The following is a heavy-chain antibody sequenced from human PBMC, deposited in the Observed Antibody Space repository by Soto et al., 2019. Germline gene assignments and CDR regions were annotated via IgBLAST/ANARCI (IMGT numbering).Heavy chain of an antibody. CDR2: IYAGDSDP. D-gene: IGHD6-19*01. J-gene: IGHJ4*02. CDR3: ARQHPLDSSAWYN. V-gene: IGHV5-51*01. CDR1: GYSFSDYW. Sequence: PGESLKISCKASGYSFSDYWIGWARQVPGKGLEWVGTIYAGDSDPRYSPSFEGQVTMSVDKSISTAYLHWSSLKASDSAIYYCARQHPLDSSAWYNWGQGTLVTVSS.